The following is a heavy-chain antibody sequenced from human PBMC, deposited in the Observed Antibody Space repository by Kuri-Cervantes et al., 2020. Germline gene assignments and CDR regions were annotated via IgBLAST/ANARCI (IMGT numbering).Heavy chain of an antibody. Sequence: SETLSLTCTVSGGSISSGGCYWSWIRQHPGKGLEWIGYIYYSGSTYYNPSLKSRVTISADSSKNQFSLNLSSVTAADTAVYYCAREIDYGDYGWFDSWDQGTLVTVSS. V-gene: IGHV4-31*03. D-gene: IGHD4-17*01. CDR1: GGSISSGGCY. CDR2: IYYSGST. J-gene: IGHJ5*01. CDR3: AREIDYGDYGWFDS.